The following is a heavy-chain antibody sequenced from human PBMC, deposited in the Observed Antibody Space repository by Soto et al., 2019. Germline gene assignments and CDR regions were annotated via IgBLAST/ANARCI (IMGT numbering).Heavy chain of an antibody. CDR3: ARRARPDFYYMDV. D-gene: IGHD6-6*01. J-gene: IGHJ6*03. CDR2: ISSNGVGT. CDR1: GFTLSGYA. Sequence: GGSLILSCAASGFTLSGYAMDWVRQAPGKGLEYVSGISSNGVGTYYAKSVQGRFTISRDNSKNTVYLQMGSLRPEDMAVYYCARRARPDFYYMDVWGKGTTVTVSS. V-gene: IGHV3-64*01.